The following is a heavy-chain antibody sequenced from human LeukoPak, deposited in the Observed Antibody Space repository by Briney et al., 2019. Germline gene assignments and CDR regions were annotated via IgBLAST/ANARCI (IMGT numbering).Heavy chain of an antibody. CDR3: ARVSLVRGAPDYYFDY. D-gene: IGHD3-10*01. V-gene: IGHV4-34*01. CDR1: GGSFSGYY. CDR2: INHSGST. Sequence: ETLSLTCAVYGGSFSGYYWSWIRQPPGKGLEWIGEINHSGSTNYNPSLKSRVTISVDTSKNQFSLKLSSVTAADTAVYYCARVSLVRGAPDYYFDYWGQGTLVTVSS. J-gene: IGHJ4*02.